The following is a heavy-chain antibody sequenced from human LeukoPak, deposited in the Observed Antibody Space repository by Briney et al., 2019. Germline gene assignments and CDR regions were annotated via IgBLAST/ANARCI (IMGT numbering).Heavy chain of an antibody. CDR2: ISGSGGST. D-gene: IGHD3-10*01. V-gene: IGHV3-23*01. CDR1: GFTFSSYA. CDR3: ARDMYYSLDY. Sequence: GGSLRLSCAASGFTFSSYAMSWVRQAPGKGLEWVSAISGSGGSTYYADSVKGRFTISRDNSRNTLYLQMKSLRAEDTAVYFCARDMYYSLDYWGQGTLVTVSS. J-gene: IGHJ4*02.